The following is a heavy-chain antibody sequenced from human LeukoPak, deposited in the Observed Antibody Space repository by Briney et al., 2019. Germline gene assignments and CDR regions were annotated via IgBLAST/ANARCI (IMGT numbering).Heavy chain of an antibody. Sequence: GGSLRLSCAASGFTFSSFPMSWVRQAPGKGLEWVSVISGGGVSTYYADSVKGRFTISRDNSKNTLYLQMNSLRAEDTAVYYCARVGSDSSGYEIDDYWGQGTLVTVSS. V-gene: IGHV3-23*01. J-gene: IGHJ4*02. CDR2: ISGGGVST. CDR1: GFTFSSFP. CDR3: ARVGSDSSGYEIDDY. D-gene: IGHD3-22*01.